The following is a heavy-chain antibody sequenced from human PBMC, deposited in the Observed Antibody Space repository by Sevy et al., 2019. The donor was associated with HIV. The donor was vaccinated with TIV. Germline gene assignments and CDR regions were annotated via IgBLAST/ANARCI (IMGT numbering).Heavy chain of an antibody. CDR1: GFTFSTNS. D-gene: IGHD2-8*02. CDR3: ARGPSFLVVSDAPVDY. J-gene: IGHJ4*02. Sequence: GGSLRLSCVASGFTFSTNSMNWVRQAPGKGLEWVSYINSRSSTRHYADSVKGPFTIFRDNAQNSLYLQMNSLRGEDTAVYYCARGPSFLVVSDAPVDYWGQGTLVTVSS. CDR2: INSRSSTR. V-gene: IGHV3-48*01.